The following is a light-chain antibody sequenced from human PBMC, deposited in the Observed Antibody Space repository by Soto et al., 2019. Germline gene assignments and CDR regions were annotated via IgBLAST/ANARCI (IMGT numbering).Light chain of an antibody. CDR1: SSNIGSNT. V-gene: IGLV1-44*01. J-gene: IGLJ3*02. CDR2: SNN. CDR3: AAWDDSLNGLWV. Sequence: QSVLTQPPSASGTPGQRVTISCSGSSSNIGSNTVNWYQQLPGMAPKLLIYSNNQRPSGVPDRFSGSKSGTSASLAISGLQSEDEADYYCAAWDDSLNGLWVFGGGTKLTVL.